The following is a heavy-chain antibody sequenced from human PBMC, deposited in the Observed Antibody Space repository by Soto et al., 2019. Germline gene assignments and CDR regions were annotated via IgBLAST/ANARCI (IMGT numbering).Heavy chain of an antibody. D-gene: IGHD2-2*01. CDR2: INPSGGST. Sequence: ASVKVSCKASGYTFTSYYMHWVRQAPGQGLEWMGIINPSGGSTSYAQKLQGRVTMTTDTSTSTAYMELRSLRSDDTAVYYCARDLEAAVPAAMDDAFDIWGQGTMVTVSS. CDR3: ARDLEAAVPAAMDDAFDI. V-gene: IGHV1-46*01. CDR1: GYTFTSYY. J-gene: IGHJ3*02.